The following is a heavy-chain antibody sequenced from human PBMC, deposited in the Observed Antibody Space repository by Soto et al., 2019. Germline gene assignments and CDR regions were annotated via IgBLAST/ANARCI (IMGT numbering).Heavy chain of an antibody. Sequence: QVQLVQSGPEVTMPGASVKVSCKTSGYTFTAYGLAWLRQAPGQRPEWLGWVGTANANTNYAEKFQGRGTMTSDRSTTQTYMELRSLRSDDTAVYYFARELNTDPTAYYSFAYWGQGTLVTVSS. J-gene: IGHJ4*02. CDR2: VGTANANT. CDR3: ARELNTDPTAYYSFAY. D-gene: IGHD3-9*01. V-gene: IGHV1-18*01. CDR1: GYTFTAYG.